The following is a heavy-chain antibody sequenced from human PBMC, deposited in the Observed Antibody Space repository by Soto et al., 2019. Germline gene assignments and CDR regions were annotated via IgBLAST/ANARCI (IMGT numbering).Heavy chain of an antibody. J-gene: IGHJ5*02. V-gene: IGHV1-46*01. D-gene: IGHD6-19*01. CDR2: ISPSGGST. CDR3: ARDGSSDWLTWFDP. Sequence: QVQLVQSGAEVKKPGASVKVSCKASGYTFTDYYMHWVRQAPGQGLEWMGIISPSGGSTYAQKFQGRVTVTTDTATSTVYMELSSLRSEDTAVYYCARDGSSDWLTWFDPWGQGTPVTVPS. CDR1: GYTFTDYY.